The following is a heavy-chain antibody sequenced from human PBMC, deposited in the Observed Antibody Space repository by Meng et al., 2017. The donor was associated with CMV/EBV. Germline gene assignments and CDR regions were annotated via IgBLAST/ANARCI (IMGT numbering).Heavy chain of an antibody. J-gene: IGHJ4*02. CDR1: GFTFSNAW. CDR3: NTGGTSCSPFDY. V-gene: IGHV3-15*01. Sequence: AGSLRLSCAASGFTFSNAWMSWVRQAPGPGLEWVGRIKVKTDGGTTDYAAPVKGRFTISRDDSKNTLYLQMNSLKTEDPAVYYCNTGGTSCSPFDYWGQGTLVTVSS. D-gene: IGHD2-2*01. CDR2: IKVKTDGGTT.